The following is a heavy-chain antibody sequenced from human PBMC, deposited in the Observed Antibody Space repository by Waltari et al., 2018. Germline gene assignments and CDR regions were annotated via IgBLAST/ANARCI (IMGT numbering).Heavy chain of an antibody. Sequence: VHLDESVVAVVMPGTSLRLSAAASSSSFTNSASIHSRQAPAKGLEWMAITSYDGSNQYYAASGKGRFTISRDNSKNTLYLQMNSLRAEDTAVYYCARDYVGVTGTTFRVFDVWGQGTLVTVSS. CDR2: TSYDGSNQ. V-gene: IGHV3-30-3*01. CDR3: ARDYVGVTGTTFRVFDV. CDR1: SSSFTNSA. D-gene: IGHD1-20*01. J-gene: IGHJ3*01.